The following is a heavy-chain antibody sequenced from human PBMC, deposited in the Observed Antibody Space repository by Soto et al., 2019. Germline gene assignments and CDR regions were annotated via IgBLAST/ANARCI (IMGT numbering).Heavy chain of an antibody. D-gene: IGHD4-17*01. V-gene: IGHV3-21*01. CDR3: ARVTVMEFFYYYYGMDV. CDR2: ISSSSSYI. CDR1: GFTFSSYS. J-gene: IGHJ6*02. Sequence: GGSLRLSCAASGFTFSSYSMNWVRQAPGKGLEWVSSISSSSSYIYYADSVKGRFTISRDNAKNSLYLQMNSLRAEDTAVYYCARVTVMEFFYYYYGMDVWGQGTTVTVS.